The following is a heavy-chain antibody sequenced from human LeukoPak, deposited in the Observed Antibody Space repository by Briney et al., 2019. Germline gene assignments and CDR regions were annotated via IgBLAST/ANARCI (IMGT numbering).Heavy chain of an antibody. J-gene: IGHJ5*02. V-gene: IGHV4-59*08. CDR3: ARRSGVDSQSDYGDYVFRWGPPEAWFDP. CDR1: GGSISSYY. CDR2: IYYSGST. Sequence: SETLSLTCTVSGGSISSYYWSRIRQPPGKGLEWIGYIYYSGSTNYNPSLKSRVTISVDTSKNQFSLKLSSVTAADTAVYYCARRSGVDSQSDYGDYVFRWGPPEAWFDPWGQGTLVTVSS. D-gene: IGHD4-17*01.